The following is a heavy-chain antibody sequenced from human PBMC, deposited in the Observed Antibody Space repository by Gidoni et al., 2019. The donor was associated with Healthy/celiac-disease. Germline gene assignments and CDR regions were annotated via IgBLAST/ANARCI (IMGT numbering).Heavy chain of an antibody. CDR3: TTDGDEGYCSGGSCSYFDY. J-gene: IGHJ4*02. Sequence: EVQLVESGGGLVKPGGSLRLSCAASGFTFSNAWMNWVSQAPGKGLEWVGRIKSKTDGGTTDYAAPVKGRFTISRDDSKNTLYLQMNSLKTEDTAVYYCTTDGDEGYCSGGSCSYFDYWGQGTLVTVSS. V-gene: IGHV3-15*07. CDR1: GFTFSNAW. D-gene: IGHD2-15*01. CDR2: IKSKTDGGTT.